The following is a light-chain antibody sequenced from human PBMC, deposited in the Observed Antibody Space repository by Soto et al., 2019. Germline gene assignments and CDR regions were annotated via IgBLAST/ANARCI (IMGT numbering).Light chain of an antibody. J-gene: IGKJ1*01. Sequence: EIVLTQSPGTLSLSPGERATLSCRASQSVSSSYLAWYQQKPGQAPRLLIYGASSRATGIPDRFSGSWSGTGFTLTISRLAPEDFAVYYCQQYGSSPGTFGQGTKVEIK. CDR2: GAS. V-gene: IGKV3-20*01. CDR1: QSVSSSY. CDR3: QQYGSSPGT.